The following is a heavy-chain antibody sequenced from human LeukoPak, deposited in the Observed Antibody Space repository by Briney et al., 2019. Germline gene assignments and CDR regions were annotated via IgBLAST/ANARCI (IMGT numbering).Heavy chain of an antibody. D-gene: IGHD3-22*01. V-gene: IGHV3-23*01. CDR3: YFSGYYYGVAFDI. CDR2: LSSSGDTT. CDR1: GFTLSSYA. Sequence: TGGSLRLSCAASGFTLSSYAMTWVRQAPGKGLEWVSSLSSSGDTTYYADSVKGRFTISRDNSKNTLYLQMNSLRAEDTAVYYCYFSGYYYGVAFDIWGQGTMDTVSS. J-gene: IGHJ3*02.